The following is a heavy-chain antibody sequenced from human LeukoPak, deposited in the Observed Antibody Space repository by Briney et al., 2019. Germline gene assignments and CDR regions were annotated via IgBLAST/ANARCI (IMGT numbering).Heavy chain of an antibody. J-gene: IGHJ3*02. Sequence: GGSLRLSCAASAFTLSTYWMSWVRQAPGKGLEWVANIKQDGSEKYYVDSVKGRFTISRDNAKNSLYLQMNSLRAEDTAVYYCAKGLERGLDAFDIWGQGTMVTVSS. CDR2: IKQDGSEK. D-gene: IGHD1-1*01. V-gene: IGHV3-7*01. CDR1: AFTLSTYW. CDR3: AKGLERGLDAFDI.